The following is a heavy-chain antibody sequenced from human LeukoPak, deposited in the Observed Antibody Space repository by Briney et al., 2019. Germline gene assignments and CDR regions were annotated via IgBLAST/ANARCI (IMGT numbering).Heavy chain of an antibody. J-gene: IGHJ3*02. CDR2: ISGSGGNT. D-gene: IGHD3-22*01. V-gene: IGHV3-23*01. CDR1: GFTFSSYA. Sequence: GGSLRLSCAASGFTFSSYAMSWVRQAPGKGLEWVSSISGSGGNTYYADSVKGRFTISRDNTKNTLYLQMNSLRAEDTAVYYCAKDYYDSSGYRPAAFDIWGQGTMVTVSS. CDR3: AKDYYDSSGYRPAAFDI.